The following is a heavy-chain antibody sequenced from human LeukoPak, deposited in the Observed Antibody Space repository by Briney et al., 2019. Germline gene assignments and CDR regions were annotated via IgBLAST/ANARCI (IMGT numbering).Heavy chain of an antibody. CDR3: ARLGRAAWIPHYFDY. D-gene: IGHD6-13*01. J-gene: IGHJ4*02. V-gene: IGHV1-18*01. CDR2: ISAYNGNT. Sequence: ASVKVSCKSSGYTFTSYGISWVRQAPGQGLEWMGWISAYNGNTNNAQKLQGRVTMTTGTTTSTAYMELRSLRSDDTAVYYCARLGRAAWIPHYFDYWGQGTLVTVSS. CDR1: GYTFTSYG.